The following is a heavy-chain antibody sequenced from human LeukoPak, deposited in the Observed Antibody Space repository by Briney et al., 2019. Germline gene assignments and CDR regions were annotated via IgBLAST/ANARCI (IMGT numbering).Heavy chain of an antibody. Sequence: GGSLRLSCAASGFTFSSYSMNWVRQAPGKGLEWVSSISSSSSYIYYADSVKGRFTISRDNAKNSLYLQMNSLRAEDTAVYYCARGHYDSSGPGAFDIWGQGTMVTVSS. D-gene: IGHD3-22*01. J-gene: IGHJ3*02. CDR1: GFTFSSYS. V-gene: IGHV3-21*01. CDR2: ISSSSSYI. CDR3: ARGHYDSSGPGAFDI.